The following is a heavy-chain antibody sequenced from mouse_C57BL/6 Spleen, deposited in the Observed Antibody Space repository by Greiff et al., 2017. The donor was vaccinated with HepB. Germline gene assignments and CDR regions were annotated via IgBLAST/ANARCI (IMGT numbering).Heavy chain of an antibody. CDR2: ISSGSSTI. V-gene: IGHV5-17*01. J-gene: IGHJ4*01. D-gene: IGHD1-1*01. CDR1: GFTFSDYG. CDR3: ARNYYGSSYLYYYAMDY. Sequence: DVHLVESGGGLVKPGGSLKLSCAASGFTFSDYGMHWVRQAPEKGLEWVAYISSGSSTIYYADTVKGRFTISRDNAKNTLFLQMTSLRSEDTAMYYCARNYYGSSYLYYYAMDYWGQGTSVTVSS.